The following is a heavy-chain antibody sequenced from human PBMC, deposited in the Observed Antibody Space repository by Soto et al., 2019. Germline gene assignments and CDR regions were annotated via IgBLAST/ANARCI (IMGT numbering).Heavy chain of an antibody. D-gene: IGHD6-13*01. CDR1: GFPFRGPY. CDR3: TRVRSSSWGLDDFDM. J-gene: IGHJ3*02. CDR2: VRNKANRYTT. Sequence: GGALRLSCAAFGFPFRGPYMDWVRQAPGKGLEWVGRVRNKANRYTTEYAASVKGRFTISRDDSKNSLYLQMNSLQIEDTAVYYCTRVRSSSWGLDDFDMWGQGTMVTVSS. V-gene: IGHV3-72*01.